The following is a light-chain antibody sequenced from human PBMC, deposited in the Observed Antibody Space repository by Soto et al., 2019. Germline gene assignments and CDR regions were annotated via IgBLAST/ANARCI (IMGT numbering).Light chain of an antibody. CDR1: QSVTSW. CDR3: QHNSYRWT. CDR2: DAS. V-gene: IGKV1-5*01. Sequence: DIHLTQSPSTLSASVGDRVTITCRASQSVTSWLAWYQQKPGKAPKLLIYDASSLESGVPSRFSGSGSGTECTPTISRLRPDFASSYYHQHNSYRWTFGQGTKVDIK. J-gene: IGKJ1*01.